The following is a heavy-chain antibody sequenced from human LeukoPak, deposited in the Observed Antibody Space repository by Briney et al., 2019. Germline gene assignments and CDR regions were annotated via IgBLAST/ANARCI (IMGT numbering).Heavy chain of an antibody. J-gene: IGHJ6*02. CDR2: IIPILGIA. D-gene: IGHD2-2*01. Sequence: GASVKVSCKASGDTFSSSAISWVRQAPGQGLEWMGRIIPILGIANYAQKFQGRVTITADKSTSTAYMELSSLRSEDTAVYYCARVALGYCSSTSCKTGTNYDGMDVWGQGTTVTVSS. CDR3: ARVALGYCSSTSCKTGTNYDGMDV. CDR1: GDTFSSSA. V-gene: IGHV1-69*04.